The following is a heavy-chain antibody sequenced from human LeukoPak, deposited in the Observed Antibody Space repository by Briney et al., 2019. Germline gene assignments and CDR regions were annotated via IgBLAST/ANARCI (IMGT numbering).Heavy chain of an antibody. CDR2: ISSSSKYI. CDR1: GFPFSIYS. V-gene: IGHV3-21*04. J-gene: IGHJ4*02. D-gene: IGHD5-24*01. Sequence: GGSLRLSCAASGFPFSIYSMNWVRQAPGKGLEWVSSISSSSKYIYQADSLKGRFTISRDNSKSTLYLQINSLRAEDTAIYYCAKDDNWLQFQSWGQGTLVTVSS. CDR3: AKDDNWLQFQS.